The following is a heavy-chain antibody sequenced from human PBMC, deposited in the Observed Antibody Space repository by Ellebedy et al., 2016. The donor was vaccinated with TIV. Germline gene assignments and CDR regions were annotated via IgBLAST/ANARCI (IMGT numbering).Heavy chain of an antibody. V-gene: IGHV3-30*18. Sequence: GGSLRLXXAASGFTFSSYGMHWVRQAPGKGLEWVAVISYDGSNKYYADSVKGRFTISRDNSKNTLYLQMNSLRAEDTAVYYCAKESSWYRYMDVWGKGTTVTVSS. D-gene: IGHD6-13*01. CDR2: ISYDGSNK. CDR1: GFTFSSYG. J-gene: IGHJ6*03. CDR3: AKESSWYRYMDV.